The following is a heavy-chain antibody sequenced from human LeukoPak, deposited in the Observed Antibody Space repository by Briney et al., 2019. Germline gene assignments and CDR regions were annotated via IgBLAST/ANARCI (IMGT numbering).Heavy chain of an antibody. CDR1: GGSFSAYY. D-gene: IGHD4-17*01. CDR2: INHSGRT. V-gene: IGHV4-34*01. Sequence: SETLSLTCAVYGGSFSAYYWNWIRQPPGKGLEWIGEINHSGRTNYNPSLKSRVTISVDTSKSQFSLNLSSVTAADTAVYYCARGTVTTKDWYFDLWGPGTLVTVSS. CDR3: ARGTVTTKDWYFDL. J-gene: IGHJ2*01.